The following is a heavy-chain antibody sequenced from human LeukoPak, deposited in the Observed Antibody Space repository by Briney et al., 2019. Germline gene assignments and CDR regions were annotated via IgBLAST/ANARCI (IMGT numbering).Heavy chain of an antibody. V-gene: IGHV4-4*07. CDR1: GGSISSYY. D-gene: IGHD3-10*01. CDR3: ARHPPRITMVRGAQGAFDI. Sequence: SETLSLTCTVSGGSISSYYWSWIRQPAGKGLEWIGRIYTSGSTNYNPSLKSRVTISVDTSKNQFSLKLSSVTAADTAVYYCARHPPRITMVRGAQGAFDIWGQGTMVTVSS. CDR2: IYTSGST. J-gene: IGHJ3*02.